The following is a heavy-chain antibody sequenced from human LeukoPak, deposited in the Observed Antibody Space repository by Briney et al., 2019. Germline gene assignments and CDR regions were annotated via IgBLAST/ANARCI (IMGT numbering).Heavy chain of an antibody. J-gene: IGHJ3*02. Sequence: GGSLRLSCAASGSTFSSYGMHWVRQAPGKGLEWVAVISYDGSNKYYADSVKGRFTISRDNSKNTLYLQMNSLRAEDTAVYYCARTTNQLVLRYFDWPLIGAFDIWGQGTMVTVSS. V-gene: IGHV3-30*03. D-gene: IGHD3-9*01. CDR2: ISYDGSNK. CDR3: ARTTNQLVLRYFDWPLIGAFDI. CDR1: GSTFSSYG.